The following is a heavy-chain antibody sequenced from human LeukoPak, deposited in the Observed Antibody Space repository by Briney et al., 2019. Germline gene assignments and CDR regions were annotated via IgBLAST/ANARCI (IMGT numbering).Heavy chain of an antibody. J-gene: IGHJ6*02. D-gene: IGHD1-7*01. V-gene: IGHV4-59*12. CDR2: IYYSGST. CDR3: ARVGSWNYLSYYYYYGMDV. CDR1: GGSISSYY. Sequence: SETLSLTCTVSGGSISSYYWSWIRQPPGKGLEWIGYIYYSGSTNYNPSLKSRVTISVDTSKNQFSLKLSSVTAADTAVYYCARVGSWNYLSYYYYYGMDVWGQGTTVTVSS.